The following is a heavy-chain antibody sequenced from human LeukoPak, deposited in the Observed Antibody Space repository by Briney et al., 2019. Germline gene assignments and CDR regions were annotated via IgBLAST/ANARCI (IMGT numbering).Heavy chain of an antibody. CDR1: GGSISSGSYY. Sequence: SETLSLTCTVSGGSISSGSYYWSWIRQPAGKGLEWIVRIYTSGSTNYNPSLKSRVTISVDTYKNQFYLKLSSVTAADPAVYYCARERGGDYVWGSYRPLFDYWGQGTLVTVSS. CDR3: ARERGGDYVWGSYRPLFDY. D-gene: IGHD3-16*02. CDR2: IYTSGST. J-gene: IGHJ4*02. V-gene: IGHV4-61*02.